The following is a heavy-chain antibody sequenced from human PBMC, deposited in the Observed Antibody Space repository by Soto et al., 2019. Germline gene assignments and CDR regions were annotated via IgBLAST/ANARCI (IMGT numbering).Heavy chain of an antibody. V-gene: IGHV3-11*01. CDR3: ARDPRQYYFDY. CDR2: ICSSASSI. CDR1: GFNFSDYC. J-gene: IGHJ4*02. Sequence: QLPLVESGGGLVKPGGSLRLSCAASGFNFSDYCMSWIRQAPGKGLEWVSYICSSASSIYYADSVKGRFTISRDNAKNSLYLQMNSLRAEDTAVYYCARDPRQYYFDYWGQGTLVTVSS.